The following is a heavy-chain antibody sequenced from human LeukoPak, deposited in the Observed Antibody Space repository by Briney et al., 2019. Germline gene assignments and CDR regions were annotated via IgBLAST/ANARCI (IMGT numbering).Heavy chain of an antibody. D-gene: IGHD1-26*01. V-gene: IGHV3-74*01. CDR3: ARDRYSGSYSDY. J-gene: IGHJ4*02. CDR2: INSDGSST. Sequence: GGSLRLSCAASGFIFSSYWMHWVRQAPGKGLVWVSRINSDGSSTSYADSVKGRFTISRDSAKNTLYLQMNSLRAEDTAVYYCARDRYSGSYSDYWGQGTLVTVSS. CDR1: GFIFSSYW.